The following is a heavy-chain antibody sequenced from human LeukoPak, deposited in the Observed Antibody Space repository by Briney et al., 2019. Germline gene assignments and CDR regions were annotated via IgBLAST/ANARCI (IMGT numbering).Heavy chain of an antibody. J-gene: IGHJ4*02. CDR3: ARYYDSRGYYDY. D-gene: IGHD3-22*01. CDR1: GYTFTYYY. CDR2: INPNSGGT. V-gene: IGHV1-2*02. Sequence: ASVKVSCKTSGYTFTYYYMHWVRQAPGQGLEWRGWINPNSGGTNYAQKFQGRVTMTRDTSISTAYMDLSRLRSDDTAVYYCARYYDSRGYYDYWGQGTLVTVSS.